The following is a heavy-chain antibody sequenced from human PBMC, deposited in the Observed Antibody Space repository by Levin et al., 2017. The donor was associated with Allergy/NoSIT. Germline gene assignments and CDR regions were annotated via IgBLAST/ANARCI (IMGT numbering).Heavy chain of an antibody. J-gene: IGHJ6*02. CDR1: GFTFTSSA. D-gene: IGHD6-25*01. Sequence: SVKVSCKASGFTFTSSAVQWVRQARGQRLEWIGWIVVGSGNRNYAQKFQERVTITRDMSTSTVYMELSSLRFEDTAVYYCAAERRDYYYGMDVWGQGTTVTVSS. V-gene: IGHV1-58*01. CDR3: AAERRDYYYGMDV. CDR2: IVVGSGNR.